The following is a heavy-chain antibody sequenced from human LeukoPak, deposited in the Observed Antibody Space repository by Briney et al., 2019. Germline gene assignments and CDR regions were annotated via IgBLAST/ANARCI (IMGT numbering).Heavy chain of an antibody. Sequence: GGSLRLSCAASGFTFNSYSMNWVRQAPGKGLEWVSYISSSSSTIYYADSVKGRFTISKDNAKNSLYLQMNSLRDEDTAVYYCARDGQLITFGGVIVIPGDVWGQGTTVTVSS. J-gene: IGHJ6*02. CDR2: ISSSSSTI. CDR3: ARDGQLITFGGVIVIPGDV. V-gene: IGHV3-48*02. CDR1: GFTFNSYS. D-gene: IGHD3-16*02.